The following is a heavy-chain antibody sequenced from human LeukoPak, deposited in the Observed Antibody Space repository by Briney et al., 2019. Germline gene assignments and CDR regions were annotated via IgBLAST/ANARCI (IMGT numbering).Heavy chain of an antibody. CDR3: ARPPYSSGSFDL. CDR1: GFTFSKYW. Sequence: PGVSLRLSCAATGFTFSKYWMHWGRQAPVKGMVWVSRINSDGDSTLYADSVKGRFTISRDNAKNTLYLQMNSLRAEDTAVYYCARPPYSSGSFDLWGRGTLVTVSS. D-gene: IGHD6-19*01. CDR2: INSDGDST. J-gene: IGHJ2*01. V-gene: IGHV3-74*01.